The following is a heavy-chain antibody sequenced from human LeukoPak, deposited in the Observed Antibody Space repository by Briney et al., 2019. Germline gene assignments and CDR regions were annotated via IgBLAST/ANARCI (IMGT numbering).Heavy chain of an antibody. CDR2: INHSGST. D-gene: IGHD6-13*01. Sequence: PSETLSLTCAVYGGSFSGYYWSWIRQPPGKGLEWIGEINHSGSTNYNPSLKSRVTISVDTSKNQFSLKLSSVTAADTAVYYCARVFEQQLVDAFDIWGQGTMVTVSS. CDR3: ARVFEQQLVDAFDI. V-gene: IGHV4-34*01. J-gene: IGHJ3*02. CDR1: GGSFSGYY.